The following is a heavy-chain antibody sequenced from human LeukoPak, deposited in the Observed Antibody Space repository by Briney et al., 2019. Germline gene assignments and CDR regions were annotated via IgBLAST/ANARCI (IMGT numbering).Heavy chain of an antibody. CDR1: VYTLTSYY. CDR3: AGGPPYGGYVNY. CDR2: INPSGGST. V-gene: IGHV1-46*01. D-gene: IGHD5-12*01. J-gene: IGHJ4*02. Sequence: ASVNVSCKASVYTLTSYYMHWVRQAPGQGLEWVGMINPSGGSTTYAQKFRGRVTLTRDTSTSTVYMELSSLRSEDTAVYHCAGGPPYGGYVNYWGQGTLVTVSS.